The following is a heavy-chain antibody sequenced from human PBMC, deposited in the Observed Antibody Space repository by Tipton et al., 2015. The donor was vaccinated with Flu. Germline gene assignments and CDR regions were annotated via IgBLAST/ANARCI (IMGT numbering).Heavy chain of an antibody. Sequence: QVQLVQSGAEVKKPGSSVKVSCKASGGTFSSYAISWVRQAPGQGLEWMGRIIPIFGTANYAQKFQGRVTITADESTSTAYMELSSLRSEDTAVYYCAGDPCGGSCYLGWFDPWGQGTLVTVSS. D-gene: IGHD2-15*01. CDR1: GGTFSSYA. V-gene: IGHV1-69*18. J-gene: IGHJ5*02. CDR3: AGDPCGGSCYLGWFDP. CDR2: IIPIFGTA.